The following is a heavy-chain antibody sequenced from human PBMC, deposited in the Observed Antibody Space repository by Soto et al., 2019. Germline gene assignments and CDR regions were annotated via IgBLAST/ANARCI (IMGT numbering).Heavy chain of an antibody. V-gene: IGHV3-74*01. CDR2: INSDGSST. Sequence: EVQLVEAGGGLVQPGGSLRLSCAASGFTFTSYWMHWVRQGPGKGLEWVSRINSDGSSTAYADSVKSRFTISRDNAKNTLYLQMNSLRDDDTAIYYCAKRELNSTRLLHWGQGTQVSVSS. J-gene: IGHJ4*02. CDR3: AKRELNSTRLLH. CDR1: GFTFTSYW. D-gene: IGHD1-7*01.